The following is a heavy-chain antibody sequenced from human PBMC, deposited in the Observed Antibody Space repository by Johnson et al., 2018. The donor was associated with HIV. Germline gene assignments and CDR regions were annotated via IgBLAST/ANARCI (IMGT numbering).Heavy chain of an antibody. J-gene: IGHJ3*01. CDR1: GFTFSSYG. CDR2: ISYDGSNK. V-gene: IGHV3-30*03. D-gene: IGHD2-8*01. CDR3: ARVSLTDDGFAA. Sequence: VQLVESGGGVVPPGRSLRLSCAASGFTFSSYGMHWVRQAPGKGLEWVAVISYDGSNKYYADSVMGRFTVSRDNSKNTLSVQMNNLKPEDTAVYYCARVSLTDDGFAAWGQGTLVIVSS.